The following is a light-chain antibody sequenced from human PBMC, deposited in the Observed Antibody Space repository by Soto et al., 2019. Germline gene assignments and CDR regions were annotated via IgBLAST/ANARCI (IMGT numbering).Light chain of an antibody. Sequence: ENVLTQSPGTLSLSPGEGATLSCRARQSVSASYLAWYQQKPGQAPRLLIYGASTRATGIPDRFSGSGSGTDLTITISRLEPEDFEVYYCQQYGSSFRTFGQGTKVDIK. CDR2: GAS. CDR3: QQYGSSFRT. V-gene: IGKV3-20*01. CDR1: QSVSASY. J-gene: IGKJ1*01.